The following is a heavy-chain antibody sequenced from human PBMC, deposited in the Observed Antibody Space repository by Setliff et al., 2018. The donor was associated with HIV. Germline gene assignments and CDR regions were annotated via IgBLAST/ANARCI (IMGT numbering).Heavy chain of an antibody. Sequence: ASVKVSCKASGYAFTGYYMHWVRQAPGQGLEWMGWIHPSSGNTGYAQKFQGRVTMTRDTSISTAYMELNNLKFEDTAVYYCARARRDSYDRGRRNHYYIDVWGKGTTVTVSS. V-gene: IGHV1-8*02. CDR3: ARARRDSYDRGRRNHYYIDV. D-gene: IGHD3-22*01. CDR2: IHPSSGNT. CDR1: GYAFTGYY. J-gene: IGHJ6*03.